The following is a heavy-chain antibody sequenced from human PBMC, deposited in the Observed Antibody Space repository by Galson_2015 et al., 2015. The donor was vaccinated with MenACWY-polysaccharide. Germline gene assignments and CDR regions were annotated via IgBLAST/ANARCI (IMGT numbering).Heavy chain of an antibody. D-gene: IGHD2-15*01. Sequence: SLSLSCAASGFTFSDYYMAWMRQTPGKGLEWVSHISSSGRTKYYADSVKGRFTISRDDAKNSLYLQMNSLRAEDTAVYYCARDRYCGGDSCYNYYYYYGMDVWGQGTTVTVSS. CDR3: ARDRYCGGDSCYNYYYYYGMDV. CDR2: ISSSGRTK. V-gene: IGHV3-11*01. J-gene: IGHJ6*02. CDR1: GFTFSDYY.